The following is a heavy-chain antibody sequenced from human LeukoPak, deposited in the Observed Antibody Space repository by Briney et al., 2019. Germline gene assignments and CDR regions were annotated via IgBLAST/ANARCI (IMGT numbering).Heavy chain of an antibody. J-gene: IGHJ4*02. CDR1: GFTFSSYA. Sequence: GGSLRLSCAACGFTFSSYAMSWVRQAPGKGLEWVSAISGSGGSTYYADSVKGRFTISRDNSKNTLYLQMNSLRAEDTAVYYCATVSRGTFVGATPWYFDYWGQGTLVTVSS. CDR3: ATVSRGTFVGATPWYFDY. CDR2: ISGSGGST. V-gene: IGHV3-23*01. D-gene: IGHD1-26*01.